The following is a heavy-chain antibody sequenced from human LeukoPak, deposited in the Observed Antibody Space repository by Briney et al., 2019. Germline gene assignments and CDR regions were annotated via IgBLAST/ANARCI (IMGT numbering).Heavy chain of an antibody. J-gene: IGHJ3*02. D-gene: IGHD3-16*01. V-gene: IGHV4-30-2*01. CDR3: ARASIGGDAFDI. Sequence: SQTLSLTCAVSGGSISSGGYSWRWIRQPPGKGLEWIGYIYHSGSTYYNPSLKSRVTISVDRSKNQFSLKLSSVTAADTAVYYCARASIGGDAFDIWGQGTMVTVSS. CDR1: GGSISSGGYS. CDR2: IYHSGST.